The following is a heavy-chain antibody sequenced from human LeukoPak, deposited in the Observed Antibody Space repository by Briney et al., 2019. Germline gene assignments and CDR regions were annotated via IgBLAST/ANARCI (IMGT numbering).Heavy chain of an antibody. D-gene: IGHD6-13*01. Sequence: GGTLRLSCAASGFTFSSYGMSWVRQAPGKGLEWVSAISGSGGSTYYADSVKGRFTISRDNSKNTLYLQMNSLRAEDTAVYYCAKEGSSSWYTYYYMDVWGRGTTVTISS. CDR2: ISGSGGST. CDR1: GFTFSSYG. V-gene: IGHV3-23*01. J-gene: IGHJ6*03. CDR3: AKEGSSSWYTYYYMDV.